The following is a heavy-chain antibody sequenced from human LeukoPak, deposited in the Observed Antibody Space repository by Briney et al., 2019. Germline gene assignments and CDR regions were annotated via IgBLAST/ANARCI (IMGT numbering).Heavy chain of an antibody. CDR2: MNQDGSEK. J-gene: IGHJ4*02. Sequence: GGSLRLSCAASGFTFNSYWMSWVRQAPGKGLEWVANMNQDGSEKYYVDSLKGRFTISRDNAKNSLYLQMNSPRAEDTAVFYCAREGAAMVPFDYWGQGTLVAVSS. V-gene: IGHV3-7*01. D-gene: IGHD5-18*01. CDR1: GFTFNSYW. CDR3: AREGAAMVPFDY.